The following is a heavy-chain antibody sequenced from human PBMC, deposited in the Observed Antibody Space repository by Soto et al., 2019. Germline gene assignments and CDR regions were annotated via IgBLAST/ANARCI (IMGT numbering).Heavy chain of an antibody. V-gene: IGHV1-8*01. CDR3: ATANYGSESYYQRGGWFDR. CDR1: GYTFSSYD. Sequence: QVQLVQSGAEVKKPGASVKVSCKASGYTFSSYDFNWVRQATGQGLEWMGWMNANSGNTGYAQKFQGRVTMTRNTFISTAYMELSSLKSEDTAVYYCATANYGSESYYQRGGWFDRWGQGTLVTVSS. J-gene: IGHJ5*02. D-gene: IGHD3-10*01. CDR2: MNANSGNT.